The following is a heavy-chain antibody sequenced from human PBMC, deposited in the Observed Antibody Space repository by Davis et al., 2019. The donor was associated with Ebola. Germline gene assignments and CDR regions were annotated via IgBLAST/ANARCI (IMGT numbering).Heavy chain of an antibody. CDR2: ISHDGSNK. D-gene: IGHD2-8*02. Sequence: GESLKISCAASGFSFNDDDMNWIRQAPGKGLEWVALISHDGSNKYYADSVKGRFTISRDNSKNTLYLQMNSLRAEDTAVYYCARDTGLSYWGQGTLVTVSS. J-gene: IGHJ4*02. CDR1: GFSFNDDD. V-gene: IGHV3-30*03. CDR3: ARDTGLSY.